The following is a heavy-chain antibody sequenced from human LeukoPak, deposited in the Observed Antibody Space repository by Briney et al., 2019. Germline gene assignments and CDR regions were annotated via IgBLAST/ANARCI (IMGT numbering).Heavy chain of an antibody. V-gene: IGHV5-51*01. J-gene: IGHJ4*02. Sequence: DSLKISCKCSGYSFISYSIGWVRQMPGKGLEWMGITYPGDSDTRYSPSFQGQVSISPDKSISPAYLQWSSLNASDTAMYSCERLMWEPLDLDLPLNLPPFDYWGQGTLVTVSS. CDR2: TYPGDSDT. CDR1: GYSFISYS. D-gene: IGHD1-26*01. CDR3: ERLMWEPLDLDLPLNLPPFDY.